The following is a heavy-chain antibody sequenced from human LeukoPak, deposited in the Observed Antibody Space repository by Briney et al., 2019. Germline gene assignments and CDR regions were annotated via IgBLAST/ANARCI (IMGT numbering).Heavy chain of an antibody. CDR3: ASLYDSSPRGH. V-gene: IGHV4-38-2*01. CDR1: GYSISSGYY. Sequence: SETLSLTCAVSGYSISSGYYWGWIRQPPGEGLEWIGSIYHSGSTYYNPSLKSRVTISVDTSKNQFSLELSSVTAADTAVYYCASLYDSSPRGHWGQGTLVTVSS. CDR2: IYHSGST. D-gene: IGHD3-22*01. J-gene: IGHJ1*01.